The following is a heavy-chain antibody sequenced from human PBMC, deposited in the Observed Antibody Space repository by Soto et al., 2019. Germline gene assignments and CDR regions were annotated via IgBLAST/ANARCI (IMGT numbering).Heavy chain of an antibody. CDR3: ARVRCSSTSCYDAFDI. CDR1: GFTFSSYW. CDR2: IKQDGSEK. J-gene: IGHJ3*02. V-gene: IGHV3-7*03. D-gene: IGHD2-2*01. Sequence: GGSLRLSCAASGFTFSSYWMSWVRQAPGKGLEWVANIKQDGSEKYYVDSVKGRFTISRDNAKNSLYLQMNSLRAEDTAVYYCARVRCSSTSCYDAFDIWGQGTMVTVSS.